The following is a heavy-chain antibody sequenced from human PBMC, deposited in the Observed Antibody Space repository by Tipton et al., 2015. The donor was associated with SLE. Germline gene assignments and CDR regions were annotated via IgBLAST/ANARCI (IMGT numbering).Heavy chain of an antibody. D-gene: IGHD3-16*01. J-gene: IGHJ4*02. CDR2: INHSGST. Sequence: TLSLTCAVYGGSFSGYYWSWIRQPPGKGLEWIGEINHSGSTNYNPSLKSRVTISVDTSKNQFSLKLSSMTAADTAVYYCANYHYDATGSQSVNYWGQGALVTVSS. CDR1: GGSFSGYY. V-gene: IGHV4-34*01. CDR3: ANYHYDATGSQSVNY.